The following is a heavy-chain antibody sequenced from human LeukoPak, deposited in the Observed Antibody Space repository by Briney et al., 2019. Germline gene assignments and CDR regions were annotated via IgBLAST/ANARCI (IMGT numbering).Heavy chain of an antibody. V-gene: IGHV4-34*01. CDR3: ARVGGENSGYRYYFDF. Sequence: SETLSLTCAVYGGSFSDYYWTWIRQPPGKGLEWIGEINHSGSTNYNPSLKSRVTISVDTSKNQFSLKLNSVTAADTAVYYCARVGGENSGYRYYFDFWGQGTLVTVSS. CDR2: INHSGST. J-gene: IGHJ4*02. CDR1: GGSFSDYY. D-gene: IGHD5-18*01.